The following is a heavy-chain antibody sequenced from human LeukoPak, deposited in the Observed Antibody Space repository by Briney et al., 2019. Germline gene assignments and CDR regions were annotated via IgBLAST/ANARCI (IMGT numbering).Heavy chain of an antibody. Sequence: GGSLRLSCAATGFTFNTYEMNWVRQAPGKGLEWISYISPSGDSVVYADSVKGRFTISRDNAQKSVTLQMNSLRAEDTAVYYCARAGAGITISGVVIGLDYWGQGTLVTVSS. CDR2: ISPSGDSV. V-gene: IGHV3-48*03. D-gene: IGHD3-3*01. J-gene: IGHJ4*02. CDR3: ARAGAGITISGVVIGLDY. CDR1: GFTFNTYE.